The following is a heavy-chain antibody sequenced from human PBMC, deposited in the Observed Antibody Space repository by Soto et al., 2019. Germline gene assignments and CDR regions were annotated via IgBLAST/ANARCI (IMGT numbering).Heavy chain of an antibody. J-gene: IGHJ3*02. V-gene: IGHV3-9*01. CDR1: GFTFGDYG. CDR3: LKDGLTSLFGLVYDGSNI. CDR2: ITWNSGNI. D-gene: IGHD3-3*01. Sequence: EVQLVESGGGLVQPGRSLRLSCVASGFTFGDYGMHWVRQAPGRGPDWVSGITWNSGNIAYAETVKGRFTISRDNAKNSLYLEVNSLRAEDTALYYCLKDGLTSLFGLVYDGSNIWGHGTMVIVSS.